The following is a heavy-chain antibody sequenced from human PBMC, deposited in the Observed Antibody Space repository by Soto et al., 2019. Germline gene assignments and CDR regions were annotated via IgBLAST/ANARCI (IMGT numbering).Heavy chain of an antibody. J-gene: IGHJ3*02. D-gene: IGHD5-18*01. V-gene: IGHV3-30-3*01. CDR1: GFTFSSSA. CDR2: ISYDGSNK. CDR3: AREPGGVTAMVTLGDAFDI. Sequence: PGGSLRLSCAASGFTFSSSAMHWVCQAPGKGLEWVAVISYDGSNKYYADSVKGRFTISRDNSKNTLYLQMNSLRAEDTAVYYCAREPGGVTAMVTLGDAFDIWGQGTMVTVSS.